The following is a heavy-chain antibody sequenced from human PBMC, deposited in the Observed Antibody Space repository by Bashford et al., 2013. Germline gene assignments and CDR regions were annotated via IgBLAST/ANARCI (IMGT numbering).Heavy chain of an antibody. V-gene: IGHV5-51*01. CDR1: GYIFANYW. CDR2: LYGDESET. Sequence: GESLKISXKGSGYIFANYWIGWVRQMPGIGLEWMGVLYGDESETRYSPSFQGLVTMSADKSISTAYLQWSSLTASDTAIYYCARRAEAYYGMDVWGQGTTVTVSS. J-gene: IGHJ6*02. D-gene: IGHD1-14*01. CDR3: ARRAEAYYGMDV.